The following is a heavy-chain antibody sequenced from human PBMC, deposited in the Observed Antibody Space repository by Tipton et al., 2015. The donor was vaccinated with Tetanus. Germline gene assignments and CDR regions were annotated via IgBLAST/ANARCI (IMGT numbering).Heavy chain of an antibody. CDR3: ARTLRSYYYYCGMDV. D-gene: IGHD2-15*01. CDR2: ISAYNDNT. V-gene: IGHV1-18*01. CDR1: GYTFTSYG. J-gene: IGHJ6*02. Sequence: QLVQSGAEVKKPGASVKVSCKASGYTFTSYGISWVRQAPGQGLEWMGWISAYNDNTNYAQKLQGRVTMTTDTSTSTAYMELRSLGSDDTAVYYCARTLRSYYYYCGMDVWGQGTTVTVSS.